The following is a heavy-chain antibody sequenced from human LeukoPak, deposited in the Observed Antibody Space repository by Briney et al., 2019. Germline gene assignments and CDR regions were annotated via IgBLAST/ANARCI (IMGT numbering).Heavy chain of an antibody. CDR3: TRARYCSGGTCYAEY. CDR2: IYPGDSDT. CDR1: GYSFTTYW. Sequence: GESLKISCKGSGYSFTTYWIGWVRQMPGKGLEWMGIIYPGDSDTRYSPSFEGQVTISADKSISTAYLQWSSLKASDTAMYYCTRARYCSGGTCYAEYWGQGTLVTVSS. D-gene: IGHD2-15*01. V-gene: IGHV5-51*01. J-gene: IGHJ4*02.